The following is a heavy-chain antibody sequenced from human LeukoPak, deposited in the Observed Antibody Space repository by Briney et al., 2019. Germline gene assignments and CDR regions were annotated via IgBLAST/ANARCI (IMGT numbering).Heavy chain of an antibody. CDR3: ARGGGYSYGYLVYYYYYYMDV. CDR1: GYTFTGYY. D-gene: IGHD5-18*01. Sequence: ASVKVSCKASGYTFTGYYMHWVRQAPGQGLEWMGWINPNSGGTNYAQKFQGRVTMTRDTSISTAYMELSRLRSDDTAVYYCARGGGYSYGYLVYYYYYYMDVWGKGTTVTVSS. CDR2: INPNSGGT. J-gene: IGHJ6*03. V-gene: IGHV1-2*02.